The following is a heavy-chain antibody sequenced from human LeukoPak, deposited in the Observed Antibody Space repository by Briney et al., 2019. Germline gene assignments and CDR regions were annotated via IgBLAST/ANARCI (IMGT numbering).Heavy chain of an antibody. CDR3: AKGSGSHAFDI. CDR2: IGGSGGST. Sequence: GGSLRLSCAASGFTLSNYAMSWVRQAPGKGLEWVSSIGGSGGSTYYADSVKGRFTISRDNSKNTLNLQMNSLRAEDTAVYYCAKGSGSHAFDIWGQGTMVTVSS. J-gene: IGHJ3*02. V-gene: IGHV3-23*01. D-gene: IGHD1-26*01. CDR1: GFTLSNYA.